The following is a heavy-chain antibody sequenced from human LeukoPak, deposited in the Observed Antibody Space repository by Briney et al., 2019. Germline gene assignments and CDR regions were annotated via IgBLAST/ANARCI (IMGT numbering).Heavy chain of an antibody. Sequence: ASVKVSCKASGYTFTSYAISWVPQAPGQRLEWMGWVSAYNGNTNYAQKLQGRVTMTTDTSASTAYMELMSMRSDDTVVYYCARVDYYGSESYSLGDYWGQGTLVTVSS. CDR2: VSAYNGNT. CDR3: ARVDYYGSESYSLGDY. J-gene: IGHJ4*02. CDR1: GYTFTSYA. V-gene: IGHV1-18*04. D-gene: IGHD3-10*01.